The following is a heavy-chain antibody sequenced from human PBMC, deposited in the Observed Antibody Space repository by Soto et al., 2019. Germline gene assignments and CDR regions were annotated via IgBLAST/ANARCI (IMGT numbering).Heavy chain of an antibody. CDR2: IYYSGST. V-gene: IGHV4-59*01. CDR1: GGSISSYY. J-gene: IGHJ5*02. CDR3: ARDIKRSWFDP. Sequence: PSETLSLTCTVSGGSISSYYWSWIRQPPGKGLEWIGYIYYSGSTNYNPSLKSRVTISVDTSKNQFSLKLSSVTAADTAVYYCARDIKRSWFDPWGQGTLVTVSS.